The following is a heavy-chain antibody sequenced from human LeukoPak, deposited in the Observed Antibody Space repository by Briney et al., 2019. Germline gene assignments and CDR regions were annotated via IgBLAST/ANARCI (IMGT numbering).Heavy chain of an antibody. J-gene: IGHJ4*02. D-gene: IGHD3-22*01. CDR1: GFSFSNYA. CDR2: VSGSGGST. V-gene: IGHV3-23*01. Sequence: PGGSLRLSCAASGFSFSNYAMSWVRQAPGKGLEWVSGVSGSGGSTYYADSVQGRFTISRDKSKNTLYLQMNSLRVEDTALYYCAKANYYDNSGYYYFDYWGRGTLVTVSS. CDR3: AKANYYDNSGYYYFDY.